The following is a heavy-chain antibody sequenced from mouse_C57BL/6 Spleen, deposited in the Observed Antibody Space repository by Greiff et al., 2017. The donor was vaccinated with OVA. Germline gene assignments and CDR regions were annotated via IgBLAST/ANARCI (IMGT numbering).Heavy chain of an antibody. CDR3: ARTTTVVATGAMDY. CDR1: GFTFSDYG. V-gene: IGHV5-17*01. D-gene: IGHD1-1*01. Sequence: EVKLMESGGGLVKPGGSLKLSCAASGFTFSDYGMHWVRQAPEKGLEWVAYISSGSSTIYYADTVKGRFTISRDNAKNTLFLQMTSLRSEDTAMYYCARTTTVVATGAMDYWGQGTSVTVSS. CDR2: ISSGSSTI. J-gene: IGHJ4*01.